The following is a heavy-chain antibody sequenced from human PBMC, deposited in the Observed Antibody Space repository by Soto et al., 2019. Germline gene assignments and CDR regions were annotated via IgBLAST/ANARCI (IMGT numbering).Heavy chain of an antibody. D-gene: IGHD2-2*01. CDR3: AKAKLDIVLVPAAMEGGMDV. Sequence: QVQLVESGGGVVQPGRSLRLSCAASGFTFSSYGMHWVRQAPGKGLEWVAVISYDGSNKYYADSVKGRFTISRDNSKNTLYLQMNSLRAEDTAVYYCAKAKLDIVLVPAAMEGGMDVW. CDR2: ISYDGSNK. J-gene: IGHJ6*01. CDR1: GFTFSSYG. V-gene: IGHV3-30*18.